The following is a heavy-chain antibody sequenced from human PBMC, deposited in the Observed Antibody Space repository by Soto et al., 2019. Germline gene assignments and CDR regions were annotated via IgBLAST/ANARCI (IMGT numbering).Heavy chain of an antibody. CDR3: AAYSGSSYYGMDV. CDR1: GYSFTSYW. CDR2: IYPGDSDT. Sequence: PGESLKISCKASGYSFTSYWIGWVRQMPGKGLEWMGIIYPGDSDTRYSPSFQGQVTISADKSISTAYLQWSSLKASDTAMYYCAAYSGSSYYGMDVWGQGTTVTVSS. J-gene: IGHJ6*02. D-gene: IGHD1-26*01. V-gene: IGHV5-51*01.